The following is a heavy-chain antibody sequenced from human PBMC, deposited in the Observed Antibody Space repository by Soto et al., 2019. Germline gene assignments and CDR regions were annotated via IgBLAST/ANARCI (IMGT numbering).Heavy chain of an antibody. CDR3: AGGRIVVAGSSAYYSMDV. Sequence: QMQLVQSGAEVKRPGASVRVSCKSSGYTFTSFYIHWVRQAPGQGLEWMGGIIPVFGIISHAQNFQGRVTITADESTSTAYMELSSLRSEDTAVYFCAGGRIVVAGSSAYYSMDVWGQGTTVTVSS. CDR2: IIPVFGII. D-gene: IGHD6-19*01. J-gene: IGHJ6*02. CDR1: GYTFTSFY. V-gene: IGHV1-69*01.